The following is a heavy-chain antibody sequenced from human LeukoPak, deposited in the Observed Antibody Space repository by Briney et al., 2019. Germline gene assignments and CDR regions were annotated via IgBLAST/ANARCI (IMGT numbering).Heavy chain of an antibody. Sequence: ASVKVSCKASGGTFSSYAISWVRQVPGQGLEWMGGIIPIFGTANYAQKFQGRVTITADESTSTAYMELSSLRSEDTAVYYCARTRGGDYVLDYWGQGTLVTVSS. CDR3: ARTRGGDYVLDY. CDR2: IIPIFGTA. D-gene: IGHD4-17*01. V-gene: IGHV1-69*01. J-gene: IGHJ4*02. CDR1: GGTFSSYA.